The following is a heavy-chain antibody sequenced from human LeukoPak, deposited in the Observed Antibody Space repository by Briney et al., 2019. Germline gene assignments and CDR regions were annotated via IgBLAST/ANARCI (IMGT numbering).Heavy chain of an antibody. CDR2: ICSSSSYI. D-gene: IGHD3-22*01. CDR3: AREDSSGYSN. V-gene: IGHV3-21*01. CDR1: GFTFSSYS. Sequence: GGSLRLSCAASGFTFSSYSMNWVRQAPGKGLEWVSSICSSSSYIYYADSVKGRFTISRDNAKNSLYLQMNSPRAEDTAVYYCAREDSSGYSNWGQGTLVTVSS. J-gene: IGHJ4*02.